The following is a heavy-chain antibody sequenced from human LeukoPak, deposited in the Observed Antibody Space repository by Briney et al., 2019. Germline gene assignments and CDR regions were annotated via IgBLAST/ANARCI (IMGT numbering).Heavy chain of an antibody. CDR1: GGYISGYY. CDR3: ARGGGTSSLGAFDI. J-gene: IGHJ3*02. Sequence: SETLSLTCTVSGGYISGYYWSWIRQPAGKGLEWIGRIYTSGSTNYNPSLKSRVTISVDTSKNQFSLKLSSVTAADTAVYYCARGGGTSSLGAFDIWGQGTMVTVSS. CDR2: IYTSGST. D-gene: IGHD2-2*01. V-gene: IGHV4-4*07.